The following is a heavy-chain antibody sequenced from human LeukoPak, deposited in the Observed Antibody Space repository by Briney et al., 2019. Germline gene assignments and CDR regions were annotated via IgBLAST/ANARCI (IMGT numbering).Heavy chain of an antibody. D-gene: IGHD2-15*01. CDR2: ISGSGDST. Sequence: GGSLRLSCAASGFTFSSYAMSWVRQAPGKGLKWVSAISGSGDSTDYADSVKGRFTISRDNPKNTQYLQMNSLRAEDTAVYYCGRHQLYCRGASCYPDWFDPWGQGILVTVSS. CDR1: GFTFSSYA. CDR3: GRHQLYCRGASCYPDWFDP. J-gene: IGHJ5*02. V-gene: IGHV3-23*01.